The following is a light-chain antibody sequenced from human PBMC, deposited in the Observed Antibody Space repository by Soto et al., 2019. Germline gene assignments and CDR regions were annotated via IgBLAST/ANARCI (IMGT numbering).Light chain of an antibody. CDR3: QQYDNSPMFT. CDR2: ATS. J-gene: IGKJ2*01. Sequence: AIRMTQSPSSLSASTRDRVTITCRASQGFSSFLAWYQQKPGKAPKVLFYATSTLQSGVPSRFGGSGSGTDFTLTISCLQPEDFATYFCQQYDNSPMFTFGRGTKVEI. CDR1: QGFSSF. V-gene: IGKV1-8*01.